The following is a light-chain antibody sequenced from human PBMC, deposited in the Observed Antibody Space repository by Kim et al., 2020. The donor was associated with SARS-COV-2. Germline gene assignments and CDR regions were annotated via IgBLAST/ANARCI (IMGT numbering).Light chain of an antibody. CDR3: AAWDDSLNGRV. J-gene: IGLJ3*02. CDR1: SSNIGSNT. V-gene: IGLV1-44*01. CDR2: SNN. Sequence: GQRVAISCSGSSSNIGSNTVTWHQQLPGTAPKLLIYSNNQRPSGVPDRFSGSKSGTAASLAISGLQSEDEADYYCAAWDDSLNGRVFGGGTKLTVL.